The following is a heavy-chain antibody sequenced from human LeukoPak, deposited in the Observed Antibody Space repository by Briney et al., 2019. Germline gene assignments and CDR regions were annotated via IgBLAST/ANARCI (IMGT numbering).Heavy chain of an antibody. V-gene: IGHV3-21*01. J-gene: IGHJ4*02. CDR3: ARDVGPFGELLFPFDY. CDR2: ISSSSSYI. CDR1: GFTFSSYS. D-gene: IGHD3-10*01. Sequence: GGSLRLSCAASGFTFSSYSMNWVRQAPGKGLEWVSSISSSSSYIYYADSVKGRFTISRDNAKNSLYLQMNSPRAEDTAVYYCARDVGPFGELLFPFDYWGQGTLVTVSS.